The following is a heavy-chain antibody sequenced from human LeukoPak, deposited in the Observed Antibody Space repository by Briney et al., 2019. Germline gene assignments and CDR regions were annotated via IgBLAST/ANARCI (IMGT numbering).Heavy chain of an antibody. CDR3: ARDLAGTISG. D-gene: IGHD5-12*01. CDR1: GGSISSSSYY. Sequence: PSETLSLTCTVSGGSISSSSYYWGWIRQPPGKGLEWIGSIYYSGSTYYKPSLKSRVTISVDTSKNQFSLKLSSVTAADTAVYYCARDLAGTISGWGQGTLVTVSS. V-gene: IGHV4-39*07. J-gene: IGHJ4*02. CDR2: IYYSGST.